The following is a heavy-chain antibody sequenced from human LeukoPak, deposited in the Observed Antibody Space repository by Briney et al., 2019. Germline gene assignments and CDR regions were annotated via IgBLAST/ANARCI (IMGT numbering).Heavy chain of an antibody. V-gene: IGHV3-23*01. Sequence: GRSLRLSCAASGFTFSSYAMSWVRQAPGKGLEWVSAISGSGGSTYYADSVKGRFTISRDNSKNTLYLQMNSLRAEDTAVYYCAKNPTAMVKFSYNWFDPWGQGTLVTVSS. CDR2: ISGSGGST. CDR1: GFTFSSYA. J-gene: IGHJ5*02. D-gene: IGHD5-18*01. CDR3: AKNPTAMVKFSYNWFDP.